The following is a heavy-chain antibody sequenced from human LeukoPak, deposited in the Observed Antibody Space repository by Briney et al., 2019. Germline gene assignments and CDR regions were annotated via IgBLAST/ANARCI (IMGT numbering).Heavy chain of an antibody. Sequence: PSDTLSLTCTVSGGSLGRSNTYWGWIRQTPGKGLEWLGTIIHSGYTYNNPSLKSRVTMSVDSSKNQFSLSLSSVSAADTAVYFCARPRGGGGYHYMDVWGKGTTVIVSS. D-gene: IGHD2-21*01. J-gene: IGHJ6*03. V-gene: IGHV4-39*01. CDR1: GGSLGRSNTY. CDR3: ARPRGGGGYHYMDV. CDR2: IIHSGYT.